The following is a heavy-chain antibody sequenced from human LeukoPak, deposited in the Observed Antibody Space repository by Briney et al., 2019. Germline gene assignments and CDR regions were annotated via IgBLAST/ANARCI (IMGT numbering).Heavy chain of an antibody. CDR1: GGSFSGFY. CDR2: INHSGST. V-gene: IGHV4-34*01. D-gene: IGHD6-19*01. J-gene: IGHJ3*02. CDR3: ARPKAGYSSTDAFDI. Sequence: SETLSLTCAVYGGSFSGFYWNWIRQPPGKGLEWTGEINHSGSTNYNPSLKSRVTISVDTSKNQVSLKLMSVTAADTAVYYCARPKAGYSSTDAFDIWGQGAMVTVSS.